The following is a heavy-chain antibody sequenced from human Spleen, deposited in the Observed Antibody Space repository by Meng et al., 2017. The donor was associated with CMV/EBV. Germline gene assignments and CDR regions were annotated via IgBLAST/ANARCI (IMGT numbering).Heavy chain of an antibody. D-gene: IGHD3-10*01. CDR2: ISSSSSYI. V-gene: IGHV3-21*01. CDR3: AGFLDAFDI. Sequence: GGSLSLSCAASGFTVSSNYMSWVRQAPGKGLEWVSSISSSSSYIYYADSVKGRFTISRDNAKNSLYLQMNSLRAEDTAVYYCAGFLDAFDIWGQGTMVTVSS. J-gene: IGHJ3*02. CDR1: GFTVSSNY.